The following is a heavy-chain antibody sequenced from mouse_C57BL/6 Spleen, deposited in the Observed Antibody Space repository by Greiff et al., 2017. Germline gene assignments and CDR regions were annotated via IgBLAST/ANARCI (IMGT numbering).Heavy chain of an antibody. CDR1: GFTFSDYG. Sequence: EVKLVESGGGLVKPGGSLKLSCAASGFTFSDYGMHWVRQAPEKGLEWVAYISSGSSTIYYADTVKGRFTISRDNAKNTLFLQMTSLRSEDTAMYYCASPNTTGWFAYWGQGTLVTVSA. CDR3: ASPNTTGWFAY. CDR2: ISSGSSTI. J-gene: IGHJ3*01. D-gene: IGHD1-1*01. V-gene: IGHV5-17*01.